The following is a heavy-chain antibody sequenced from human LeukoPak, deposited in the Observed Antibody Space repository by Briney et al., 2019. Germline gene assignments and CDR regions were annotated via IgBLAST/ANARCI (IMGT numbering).Heavy chain of an antibody. CDR1: GFTFSSHW. CDR3: ARALAHDGSAYRALDC. CDR2: IKQVGTEQ. Sequence: GGSLRLSCAASGFTFSSHWMNWVRQAAGKGLEWVANIKQVGTEQNYVDSVKGRFTISRDNGRNSVYLQMNSLRSEQTAPYTFARALAHDGSAYRALDCWGQGTLVTVSS. V-gene: IGHV3-7*04. D-gene: IGHD3-22*01. J-gene: IGHJ4*02.